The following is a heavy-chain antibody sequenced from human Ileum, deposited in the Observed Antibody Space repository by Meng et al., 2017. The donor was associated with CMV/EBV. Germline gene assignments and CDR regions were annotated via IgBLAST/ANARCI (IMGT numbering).Heavy chain of an antibody. J-gene: IGHJ4*02. CDR3: AHFVGGYYPSRPDY. V-gene: IGHV2-5*02. D-gene: IGHD1-26*01. CDR2: IYRGDDK. Sequence: QIHLKGAGPTLVNPTPTRTLTCSFSGFSPSTSGEGVGWIRQSPGKALEWLALIYRGDDKRYSPSLNSRLTIAKDTSKNEVVLTLTNMGPIDTGTYYCAHFVGGYYPSRPDYWGQGTLVTVSS. CDR1: GFSPSTSGEG.